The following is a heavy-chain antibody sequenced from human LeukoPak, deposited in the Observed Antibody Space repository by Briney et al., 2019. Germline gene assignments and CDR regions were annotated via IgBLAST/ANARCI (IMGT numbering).Heavy chain of an antibody. V-gene: IGHV4-39*07. CDR2: INHSGST. D-gene: IGHD3-3*01. J-gene: IGHJ6*03. Sequence: SETLSLTCTVSGGSISSSSYYWGWIRQPPGKGLEWIGEINHSGSTNYNPSLKSRVTISVGTSKNQFSLKLSSVTAADTAVYYCAGFWSGYPPSGHYYYYMDVWGKGTTVTVSS. CDR1: GGSISSSSYY. CDR3: AGFWSGYPPSGHYYYYMDV.